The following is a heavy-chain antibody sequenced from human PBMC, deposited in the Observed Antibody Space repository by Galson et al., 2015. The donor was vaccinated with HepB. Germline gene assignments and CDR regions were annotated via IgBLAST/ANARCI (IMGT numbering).Heavy chain of an antibody. V-gene: IGHV1-8*01. J-gene: IGHJ3*02. CDR2: MNPNSGNT. CDR1: GYTFTSYD. Sequence: SVKVSCKASGYTFTSYDINWVRQATGQGLEWMGWMNPNSGNTGYAQKFQGRVTMTRNTSISTAYMELSSLRSEDTAVYYCARGSPSSGWLFDAFDIWGQGTMVTVSS. D-gene: IGHD6-19*01. CDR3: ARGSPSSGWLFDAFDI.